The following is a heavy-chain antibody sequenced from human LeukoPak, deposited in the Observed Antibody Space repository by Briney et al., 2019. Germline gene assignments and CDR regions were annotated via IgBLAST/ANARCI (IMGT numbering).Heavy chain of an antibody. CDR3: AKDTDAFDI. CDR1: GFTFSIYP. V-gene: IGHV3-23*01. CDR2: ISGSGGST. Sequence: GGSLRLSCAASGFTFSIYPISWVRQAPGKGLEWVSAISGSGGSTYYADSVKGRFTIHRDNSKNTLYLQMNSLRAEDTAVYYCAKDTDAFDIWAEETMDSVSS. J-gene: IGHJ3*02.